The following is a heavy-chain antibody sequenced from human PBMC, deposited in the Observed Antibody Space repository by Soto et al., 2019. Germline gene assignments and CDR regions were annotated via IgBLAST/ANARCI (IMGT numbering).Heavy chain of an antibody. V-gene: IGHV3-30-3*01. CDR1: GFTFSSYA. Sequence: QVQLVESGGGVVQPGRSLRLSCAASGFTFSSYAMHWVRQAPGKGLVWVAVISYDGSNKYYADSVKGRFTISRDNSKNTLYLQMNSLRAEDTAVYYCAREVLVEGYYFDYWGQGTLVTVSS. CDR3: AREVLVEGYYFDY. J-gene: IGHJ4*02. CDR2: ISYDGSNK.